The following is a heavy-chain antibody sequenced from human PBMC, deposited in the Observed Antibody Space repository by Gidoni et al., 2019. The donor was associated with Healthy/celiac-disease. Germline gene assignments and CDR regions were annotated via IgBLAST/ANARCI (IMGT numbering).Heavy chain of an antibody. D-gene: IGHD2-15*01. CDR2: IYDSGST. J-gene: IGHJ5*02. V-gene: IGHV4-39*01. CDR3: ARILDVVVVAATSGWFDP. Sequence: QLQLQESGPGLVTPSETLSLTCTVSGGSISSSRYYWGWIRQPPGKGLEWIGSIYDSGSTYYDPSLKSRVTISVDTSKNQFSLKLSSVTAADTAVYYCARILDVVVVAATSGWFDPWGQGTLVTVSS. CDR1: GGSISSSRYY.